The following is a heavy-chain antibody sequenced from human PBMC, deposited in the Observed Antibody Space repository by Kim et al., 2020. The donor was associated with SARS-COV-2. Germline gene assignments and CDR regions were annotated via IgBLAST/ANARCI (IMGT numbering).Heavy chain of an antibody. CDR1: GFTFSSYA. CDR3: AKDAPSKYCSSTSCYQSFYYYGMDV. V-gene: IGHV3-23*01. CDR2: ISGSGGST. Sequence: GGSLRLSCAASGFTFSSYAMSWVRQAPGKGLEWVSAISGSGGSTYYADSVKGRFTISRDNSKNTLYLQMNSLRAEDTAVYYCAKDAPSKYCSSTSCYQSFYYYGMDVWGQGTTVTVSS. J-gene: IGHJ6*02. D-gene: IGHD2-2*01.